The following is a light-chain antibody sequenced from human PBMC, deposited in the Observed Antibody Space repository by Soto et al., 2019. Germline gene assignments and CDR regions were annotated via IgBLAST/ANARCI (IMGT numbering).Light chain of an antibody. CDR3: QQYGSSPLT. V-gene: IGKV3-20*01. Sequence: EIVLTQSPGTLSLSPGERGTLSCRASQSVTTQLAWYQQKRGRAPRLIIHGASSRATGIPDRFSGSGSGTDFTLTISRLEPEDFAVYYCQQYGSSPLTFGP. J-gene: IGKJ3*01. CDR2: GAS. CDR1: QSVTTQ.